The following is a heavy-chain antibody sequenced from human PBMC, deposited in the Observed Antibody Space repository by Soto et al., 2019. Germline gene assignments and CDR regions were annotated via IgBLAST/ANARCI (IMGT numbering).Heavy chain of an antibody. CDR3: ASRPGKYYYDRSGYYFYNWFDP. J-gene: IGHJ5*02. V-gene: IGHV1-69*13. Sequence: SVKVSCKASGGTFSSYAISWVRQAPGQGLEWMGGIIPIFGTANYAQKFQGRVTITADESTSTAYMELSSLRSEDTAVYYCASRPGKYYYDRSGYYFYNWFDPWGQGTLVTVSS. CDR1: GGTFSSYA. CDR2: IIPIFGTA. D-gene: IGHD3-22*01.